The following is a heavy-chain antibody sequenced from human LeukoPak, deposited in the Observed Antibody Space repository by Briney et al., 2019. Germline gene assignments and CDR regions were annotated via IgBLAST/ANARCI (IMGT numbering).Heavy chain of an antibody. J-gene: IGHJ6*03. CDR2: IHYSGMT. Sequence: PSETLSLTCSVSGDSISSHFWSWIRQPPGKGLERIGYIHYSGMTNSNPSLKSRATLSIDTATNLFSLRLTSVTAADTALYFCAREASSDPRLSSYFLDVWGEGTAVTVSS. V-gene: IGHV4-59*11. D-gene: IGHD6-19*01. CDR3: AREASSDPRLSSYFLDV. CDR1: GDSISSHF.